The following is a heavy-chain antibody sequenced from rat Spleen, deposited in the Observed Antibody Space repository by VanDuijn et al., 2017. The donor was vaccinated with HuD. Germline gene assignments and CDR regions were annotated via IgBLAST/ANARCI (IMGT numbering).Heavy chain of an antibody. D-gene: IGHD5-1*01. CDR1: GFSLTSYH. CDR3: TRDGTH. Sequence: QVQLKESGPGLVQPSQTLSLTCTVSGFSLTSYHVSWVRQPPGKGLEWMGAIWSGGNTDYNSALKSRLSITRDTSKNQVFLKMNSLQTDDTAIYYCTRDGTHWGQGVMVTVSS. CDR2: IWSGGNT. J-gene: IGHJ2*01. V-gene: IGHV2-43*01.